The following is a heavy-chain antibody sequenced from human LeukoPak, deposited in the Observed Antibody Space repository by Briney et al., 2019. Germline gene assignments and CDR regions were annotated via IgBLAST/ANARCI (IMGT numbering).Heavy chain of an antibody. Sequence: GGFLRLSCAASGFTFDDYDMSWVRQAPGKGLEWVGRIKSKTDGGTTDYAAPVKGRFTISRDDSKNTLYLQMNSLKTEDTAVYYCTTLGYCSGGSCYYYYYYYMDVWGKGTTVTVSS. D-gene: IGHD2-15*01. CDR1: GFTFDDYD. CDR2: IKSKTDGGTT. CDR3: TTLGYCSGGSCYYYYYYYMDV. J-gene: IGHJ6*03. V-gene: IGHV3-15*01.